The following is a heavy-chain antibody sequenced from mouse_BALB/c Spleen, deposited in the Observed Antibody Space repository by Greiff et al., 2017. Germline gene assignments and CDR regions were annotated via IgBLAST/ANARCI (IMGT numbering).Heavy chain of an antibody. Sequence: QVQLQQSGAELVRPGSSVKISCKASGYAFSSYWMNWVKQRPGQGLEWIGQIYPGDGDTNYNGKFKGKATLTADKSSSTAYMQLSSLTSEDSAVYFCARVFDYAYAMDYWGQGTSVTVSS. D-gene: IGHD2-4*01. J-gene: IGHJ4*01. CDR1: GYAFSSYW. CDR3: ARVFDYAYAMDY. CDR2: IYPGDGDT. V-gene: IGHV1-80*01.